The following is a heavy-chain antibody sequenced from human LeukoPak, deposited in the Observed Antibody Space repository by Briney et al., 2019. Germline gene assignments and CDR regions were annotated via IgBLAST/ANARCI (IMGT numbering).Heavy chain of an antibody. Sequence: ASETLSLTCTVSGGSISGSSNYYWGWVRQPPGKGLEWIGSIYYSGSTYYHPSLKSRVTISVDTSKNQFSLKLSSVTAADTAVYYCARGKRANSSSSFWASSGNEFDPWGQGTLVTVSS. CDR3: ARGKRANSSSSFWASSGNEFDP. V-gene: IGHV4-39*07. J-gene: IGHJ5*02. CDR1: GGSISGSSNYY. CDR2: IYYSGST. D-gene: IGHD6-6*01.